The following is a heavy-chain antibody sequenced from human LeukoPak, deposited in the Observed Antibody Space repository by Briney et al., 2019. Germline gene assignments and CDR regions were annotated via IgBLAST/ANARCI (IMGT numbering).Heavy chain of an antibody. Sequence: PSETLSLTCTVSGVSVTNYYWAWIRQPAGKGLGWIGRMYISGSTNYNPSLKSRVTISIDKTKNEFSLRLRSVTAADTAVYYCARDYLVGAPPDSWGQGTLVTVSP. J-gene: IGHJ4*02. CDR3: ARDYLVGAPPDS. D-gene: IGHD1-26*01. CDR2: MYISGST. V-gene: IGHV4-4*07. CDR1: GVSVTNYY.